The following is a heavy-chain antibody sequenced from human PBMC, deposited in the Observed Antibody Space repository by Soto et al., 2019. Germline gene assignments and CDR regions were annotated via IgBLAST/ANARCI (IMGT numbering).Heavy chain of an antibody. V-gene: IGHV4-61*01. CDR1: GGSVSSGSYY. CDR2: IYYSGST. CDR3: ATDMMTFGGVIVR. Sequence: QVQLQESGPGLVKPSETLSLTCTVSGGSVSSGSYYWSWIRQPPGKGLEWIGYIYYSGSTNYNPRLKCRVPIAVDTSKTPFSLKLSSVTAAATAVYYCATDMMTFGGVIVRWGQGTLVTVSS. J-gene: IGHJ4*02. D-gene: IGHD3-16*02.